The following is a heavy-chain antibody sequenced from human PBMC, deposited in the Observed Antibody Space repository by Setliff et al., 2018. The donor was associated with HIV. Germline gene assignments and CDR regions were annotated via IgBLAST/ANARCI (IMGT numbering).Heavy chain of an antibody. V-gene: IGHV7-4-1*02. CDR3: ARQNGDYHGVDK. CDR1: GYTFSTYG. Sequence: ASVKVSCKASGYTFSTYGISWVRQAPGQGPEWLGLINTYSGKPTYVKGLTGRFVFSLDTSVNTAYLQISSLKTEDTAVYYCARQNGDYHGVDKWGQGTLVTVSS. J-gene: IGHJ4*02. D-gene: IGHD4-17*01. CDR2: INTYSGKP.